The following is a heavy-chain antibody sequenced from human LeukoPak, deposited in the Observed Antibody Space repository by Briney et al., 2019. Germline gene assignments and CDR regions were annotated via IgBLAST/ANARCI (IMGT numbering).Heavy chain of an antibody. J-gene: IGHJ3*02. CDR2: ISWNSGSI. Sequence: GRSLRLSCAASGFTFDDYAMHWVRQAPGKGLEWVSGISWNSGSIGHADSVKGRFTISRDNAKNSLYLQMNSLRAEDMALYYCAKDIRWELLHAFDIWGQGTMVTVSS. CDR1: GFTFDDYA. V-gene: IGHV3-9*03. D-gene: IGHD1-26*01. CDR3: AKDIRWELLHAFDI.